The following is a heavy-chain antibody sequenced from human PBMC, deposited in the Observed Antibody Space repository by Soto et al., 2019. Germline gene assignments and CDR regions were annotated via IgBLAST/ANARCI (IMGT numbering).Heavy chain of an antibody. CDR3: ARDPSAYDLPAY. J-gene: IGHJ4*02. Sequence: QVQLVQSGAEVKKPGSSVKVSCKASGGTFSSYTISWVRQALGQGLEWMGRIIPILGIANYAQKFQGRVTITADKSTSTAYMELSSLRSEDTAMYYCARDPSAYDLPAYWGQGTLVTVSS. D-gene: IGHD5-12*01. CDR1: GGTFSSYT. CDR2: IIPILGIA. V-gene: IGHV1-69*08.